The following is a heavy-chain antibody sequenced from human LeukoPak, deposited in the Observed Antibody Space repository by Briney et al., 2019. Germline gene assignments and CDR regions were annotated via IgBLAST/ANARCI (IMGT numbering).Heavy chain of an antibody. CDR1: GYTFTSYY. CDR2: INPSGGST. Sequence: ASVKVSCKASGYTFTSYYMHWVRQAPGQGLVWMGIINPSGGSTSYAQRFQGRVTMTRDMPTSTAYMELSSLRSEDTAVYYCARRSGPYCGGDCYSVWGQGTLVTVSS. D-gene: IGHD2-21*02. CDR3: ARRSGPYCGGDCYSV. V-gene: IGHV1-46*01. J-gene: IGHJ4*02.